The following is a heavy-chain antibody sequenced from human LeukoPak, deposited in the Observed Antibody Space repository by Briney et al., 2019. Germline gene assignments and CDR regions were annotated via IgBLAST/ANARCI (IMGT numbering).Heavy chain of an antibody. V-gene: IGHV1-18*01. J-gene: IGHJ4*02. D-gene: IGHD3-22*01. CDR2: ISAYNGNT. CDR1: GYTFTSYG. CDR3: ARDKTMIVAGGRRVDY. Sequence: GASVKVSCKASGYTFTSYGISWVRQAPGQGLEWMGWISAYNGNTNYAQKLQGRVTMTTDTSTSTAYMELRSLRSDDTAVYYCARDKTMIVAGGRRVDYWGQGTLVTVSS.